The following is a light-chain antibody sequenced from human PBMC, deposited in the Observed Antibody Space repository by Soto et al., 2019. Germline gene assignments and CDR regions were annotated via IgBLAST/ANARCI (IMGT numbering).Light chain of an antibody. Sequence: EIVLTQSPGTPSLSPGERATLSCRASQSVSSSYLAWYQQRPGQAPRLLIYSASSRATGIPDRFSGSGSGTDFTLTISRLEPEDFAVYYCQPYGSSLWTFGQGTKV. CDR2: SAS. CDR3: QPYGSSLWT. V-gene: IGKV3-20*01. J-gene: IGKJ1*01. CDR1: QSVSSSY.